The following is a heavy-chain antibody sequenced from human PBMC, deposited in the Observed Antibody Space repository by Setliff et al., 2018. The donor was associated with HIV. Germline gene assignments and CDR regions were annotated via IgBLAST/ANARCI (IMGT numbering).Heavy chain of an antibody. CDR2: IYPGNT. J-gene: IGHJ4*02. Sequence: SETLSLTCTVSGGSISRSPYYWGWIRQPPGKGLEWIGSIYPGNTYYNPSLKSRTTISVDTSQNQFSLKLTSVTAADTAVYYCASQGRSGWLWGGFVSWGQGTLVTVSS. CDR3: ASQGRSGWLWGGFVS. D-gene: IGHD6-19*01. CDR1: GGSISRSPYY. V-gene: IGHV4-39*01.